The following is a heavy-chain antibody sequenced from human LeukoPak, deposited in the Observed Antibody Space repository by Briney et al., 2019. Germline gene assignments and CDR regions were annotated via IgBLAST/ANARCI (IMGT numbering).Heavy chain of an antibody. CDR3: AKGGDYEYYFDY. CDR2: ISGSGGST. D-gene: IGHD4-17*01. Sequence: PGGSLGLSCAASGFIFSNYDMSWVRQAPGKGLQWVSAISGSGGSTYYADSVKGRFTISRDNSKNTLYLQMNSLRAEDTAVYYCAKGGDYEYYFDYWGQGTLVTVPS. CDR1: GFIFSNYD. V-gene: IGHV3-23*01. J-gene: IGHJ4*02.